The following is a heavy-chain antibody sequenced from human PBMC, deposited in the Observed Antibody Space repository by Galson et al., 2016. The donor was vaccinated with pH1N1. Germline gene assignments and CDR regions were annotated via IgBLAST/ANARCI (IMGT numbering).Heavy chain of an antibody. CDR1: GFSLNTVRMR. J-gene: IGHJ2*01. CDR2: VDWDDDK. CDR3: ARMTSKGGWYFDG. V-gene: IGHV2-70*04. D-gene: IGHD3-16*01. Sequence: PALVKPTQTLTLTCAFSGFSLNTVRMRVSWIRQPPGKALEWLARVDWDDDKYYSTSLKTRLTISKDTSKNQVVLTMTNMDPVDTGTYYCARMTSKGGWYFDGGGRGTLVTVSS.